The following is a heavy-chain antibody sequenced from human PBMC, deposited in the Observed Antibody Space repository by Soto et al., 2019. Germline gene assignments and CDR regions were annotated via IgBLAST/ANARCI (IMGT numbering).Heavy chain of an antibody. CDR3: ANPRGYSNTGYYYYGMDV. CDR2: ISGSGGST. V-gene: IGHV3-23*01. Sequence: GGSLRLSCAASGFTFSSYAMSWVRQAPGKGLEWVSAISGSGGSTYYADSVKGRFTISRDNSKYTLYLQMNSLRVEDTAVYYWANPRGYSNTGYYYYGMDVWGQGTTVTVSS. CDR1: GFTFSSYA. D-gene: IGHD4-4*01. J-gene: IGHJ6*02.